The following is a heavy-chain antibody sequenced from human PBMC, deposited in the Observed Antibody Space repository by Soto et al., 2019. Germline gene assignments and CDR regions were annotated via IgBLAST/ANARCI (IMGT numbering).Heavy chain of an antibody. Sequence: PSETLSRTCTVSGGSISRYYWSWIRQPPGKGPEWIGYIHNSGNTQYNPSLKSRVTISVDTSTNQFSLKLSSVTAADTAMYYCAAGGQWLAFDYWGQG. CDR2: IHNSGNT. CDR3: AAGGQWLAFDY. CDR1: GGSISRYY. J-gene: IGHJ4*02. V-gene: IGHV4-59*08. D-gene: IGHD6-19*01.